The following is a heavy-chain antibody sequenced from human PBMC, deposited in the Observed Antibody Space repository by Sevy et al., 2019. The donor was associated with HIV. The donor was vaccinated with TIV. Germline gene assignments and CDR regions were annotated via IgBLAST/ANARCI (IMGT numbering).Heavy chain of an antibody. CDR1: GYTFTSYY. V-gene: IGHV1-46*01. Sequence: ASVKVSCKASGYTFTSYYMHWVRQAPGQGLEWMGIINPSGGSTSYAQKFQGRVTMTRDTSTSTVYMELSSLRSEDTAVYYCARDKAVTMRHQPRNGDAFDIWGQGTMVTVSS. J-gene: IGHJ3*02. CDR3: ARDKAVTMRHQPRNGDAFDI. D-gene: IGHD3-22*01. CDR2: INPSGGST.